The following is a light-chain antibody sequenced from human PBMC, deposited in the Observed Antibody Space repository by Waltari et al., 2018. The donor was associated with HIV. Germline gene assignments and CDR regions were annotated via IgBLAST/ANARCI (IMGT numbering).Light chain of an antibody. J-gene: IGLJ2*01. CDR1: SSNIGAGYH. Sequence: QSVLTQPPSVSGAPGQRVTISCTGGSSNIGAGYHVHWYQQLPGTAPKLLIYGNSNRPSGVPDRFAGSKSGTSASLAITGLQAEDEADYDCQSYDSSLSGVGFGGGTKLTVL. V-gene: IGLV1-40*01. CDR3: QSYDSSLSGVG. CDR2: GNS.